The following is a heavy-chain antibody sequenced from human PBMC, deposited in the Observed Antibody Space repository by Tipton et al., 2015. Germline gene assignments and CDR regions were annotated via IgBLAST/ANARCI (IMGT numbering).Heavy chain of an antibody. CDR1: GGSVSSVSYY. J-gene: IGHJ4*02. Sequence: GLVKPSETLSLTCTVSGGSVSSVSYYWGWIRQTPGKGLEWIGYISQRDGTNYNPSLKSRVTISVDTSKTQFSLKMSSVTASDTAVYYCARARGRHGGLFDSWGQGILVTVSS. D-gene: IGHD4-23*01. V-gene: IGHV4-61*01. CDR2: ISQRDGT. CDR3: ARARGRHGGLFDS.